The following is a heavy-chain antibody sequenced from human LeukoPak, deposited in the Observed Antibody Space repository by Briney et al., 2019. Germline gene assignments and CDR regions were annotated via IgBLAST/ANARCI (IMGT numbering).Heavy chain of an antibody. J-gene: IGHJ6*02. D-gene: IGHD2-2*01. CDR3: ARGRRRYCSSTSCYYYYGMDV. Sequence: PGGSLRLSWAASGFTFGSYARHWVRQAPAKGLGWGAVISYDESNKYYADSVKGRFTISRDNSKNTLYLQMNSLRAEDTAVYYCARGRRRYCSSTSCYYYYGMDVWGQGTTVTVSS. CDR2: ISYDESNK. CDR1: GFTFGSYA. V-gene: IGHV3-30*04.